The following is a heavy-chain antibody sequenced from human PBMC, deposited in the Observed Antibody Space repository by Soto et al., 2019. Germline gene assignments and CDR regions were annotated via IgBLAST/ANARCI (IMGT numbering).Heavy chain of an antibody. Sequence: QITLKESGPTLVKPTQTLTLTCTFSGFSLSTIGVGVGWIRQPPGKALEWLALIYWDDDKRYSPSLKSRLTVTKDTSKNQVVVTMTNMDPVDTATYYCVQSRCGGDCLRSYSSHSYYGLDVWGQGTTVTVSS. D-gene: IGHD2-21*02. V-gene: IGHV2-5*02. CDR2: IYWDDDK. J-gene: IGHJ6*02. CDR3: VQSRCGGDCLRSYSSHSYYGLDV. CDR1: GFSLSTIGVG.